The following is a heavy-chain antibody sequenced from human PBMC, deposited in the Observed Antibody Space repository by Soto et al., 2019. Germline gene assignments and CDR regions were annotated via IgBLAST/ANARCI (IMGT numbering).Heavy chain of an antibody. V-gene: IGHV4-34*01. Sequence: XETLSLTCAVDGESFSGYYWSWIRQPPGKGLEWIGDIDHSGTTHYNPSLKNRVTILIDTSKKHFSLNLTSVTAADTAAYFCTRGRPPRSWGQGNLVTVSS. CDR1: GESFSGYY. CDR2: IDHSGTT. CDR3: TRGRPPRS. J-gene: IGHJ1*01.